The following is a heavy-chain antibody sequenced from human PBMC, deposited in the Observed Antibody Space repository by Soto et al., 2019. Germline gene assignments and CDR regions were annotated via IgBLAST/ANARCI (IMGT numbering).Heavy chain of an antibody. V-gene: IGHV2-70*01. CDR1: GFSLSTSGMC. J-gene: IGHJ6*02. CDR3: ARISPGSYYYGMDV. Sequence: PTLVNPTQTLTLTCTFSGFSLSTSGMCVSWIRQPPGKALEWLALIDWDDDKYYSTSLKTRLTISKDTSKNQVVLTMTNMDPVDTATYYCARISPGSYYYGMDVWGQGTTVTVSS. D-gene: IGHD1-26*01. CDR2: IDWDDDK.